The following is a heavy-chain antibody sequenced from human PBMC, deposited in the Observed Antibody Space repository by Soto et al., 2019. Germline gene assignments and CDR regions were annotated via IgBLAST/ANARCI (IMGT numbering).Heavy chain of an antibody. CDR3: AKGYSNHLDY. CDR1: GFTFSSYA. CDR2: ISYDGSNK. J-gene: IGHJ4*02. V-gene: IGHV3-30-3*01. D-gene: IGHD4-4*01. Sequence: GGSLRLSCAASGFTFSSYAMHWVRQAPGKGLEWVAVISYDGSNKYYADSVKGRFTISRDNSKNTLYLQMNSLRAEDTAVYYCAKGYSNHLDYWGQGTLVTVSS.